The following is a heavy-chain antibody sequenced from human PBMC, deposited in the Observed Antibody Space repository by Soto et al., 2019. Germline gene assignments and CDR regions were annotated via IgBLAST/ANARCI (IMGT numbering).Heavy chain of an antibody. CDR3: ASRGVDIVATTRDYYYGMDV. CDR2: IYYSGST. CDR1: GGSISSYC. J-gene: IGHJ6*02. V-gene: IGHV4-59*01. Sequence: SETLSVTCTVSGGSISSYCWSWIRQPPGKGLEWIGYIYYSGSTNYNPSLKSRVTISVDTSKNQFSLKLSSVTAADTAVYYCASRGVDIVATTRDYYYGMDVWGQGTTVTVSS. D-gene: IGHD5-12*01.